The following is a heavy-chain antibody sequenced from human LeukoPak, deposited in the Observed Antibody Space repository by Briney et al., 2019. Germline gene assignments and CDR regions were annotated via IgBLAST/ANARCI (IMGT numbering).Heavy chain of an antibody. J-gene: IGHJ4*02. CDR2: ISSSSSYI. CDR3: ASSLMTTVTSWDY. CDR1: GFTFSSYA. Sequence: PGRSLRLSCAASGFTFSSYAMHWVRQAPGKGLEWVSSISSSSSYIYYADSVKGRFTISRDNAKNSLYLQMNSLRAEDTAVYYCASSLMTTVTSWDYWGQGTLVTVSS. V-gene: IGHV3-21*01. D-gene: IGHD4-17*01.